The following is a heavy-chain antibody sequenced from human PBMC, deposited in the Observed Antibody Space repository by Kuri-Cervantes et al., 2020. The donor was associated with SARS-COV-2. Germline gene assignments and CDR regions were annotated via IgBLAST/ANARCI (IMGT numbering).Heavy chain of an antibody. Sequence: GESLKISCAASGFTFSSYVMHWVRQAPGKGLEWVAVISYDGSNKYYADSVKGRFTISRDNSKNTLYLQMNSLRAEDTAVYYCARDTGGLNDYWGQGTLVTVSS. CDR2: ISYDGSNK. J-gene: IGHJ4*02. D-gene: IGHD7-27*01. CDR3: ARDTGGLNDY. V-gene: IGHV3-30-3*01. CDR1: GFTFSSYV.